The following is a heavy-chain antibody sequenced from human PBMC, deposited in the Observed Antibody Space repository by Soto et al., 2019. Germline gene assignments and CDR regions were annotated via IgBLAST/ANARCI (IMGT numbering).Heavy chain of an antibody. CDR2: ITQSGHAT. D-gene: IGHD5-12*01. CDR1: GFTFSDYY. V-gene: IGHV3-11*04. CDR3: ARAIRGYGAYGGY. Sequence: QVQLVESGGDLVKPGGSLRLSCAASGFTFSDYYMSWIRQTPGKGLEWVSYITQSGHATQYADSVRGRFTISRDNNKNSLDLQMNSRRVEDTGVYYCARAIRGYGAYGGYLGQGALVTVSS. J-gene: IGHJ4*02.